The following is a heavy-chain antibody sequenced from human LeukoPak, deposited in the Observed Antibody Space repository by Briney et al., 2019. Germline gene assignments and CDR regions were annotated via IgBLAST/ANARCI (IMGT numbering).Heavy chain of an antibody. J-gene: IGHJ6*03. CDR2: MNPNSGNT. D-gene: IGHD3-10*01. Sequence: ASVKVSCKASGYTFTSYGISWVRQAPGQGLEGMGWMNPNSGNTGYAQKFQGRVTMTRNTSISTAYMELSSLRSEDTAVYYCARGRGYYYYMDVWGKGTTVTISS. CDR1: GYTFTSYG. V-gene: IGHV1-8*01. CDR3: ARGRGYYYYMDV.